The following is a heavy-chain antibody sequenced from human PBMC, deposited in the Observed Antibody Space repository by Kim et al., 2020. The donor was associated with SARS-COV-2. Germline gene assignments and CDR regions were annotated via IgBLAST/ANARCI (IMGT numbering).Heavy chain of an antibody. CDR1: GYTFTSYD. D-gene: IGHD6-19*01. CDR2: MNPNSGNT. V-gene: IGHV1-8*01. Sequence: ASVKVSCKASGYTFTSYDINWVRQATGQGLEWMGWMNPNSGNTGYAQKFQGRVTMTRNTSISTAYMELSSLRSEDTAVYYCARVFRPRRRAVAGISAAPSPYYFDYWGQGTLVTVSS. J-gene: IGHJ4*02. CDR3: ARVFRPRRRAVAGISAAPSPYYFDY.